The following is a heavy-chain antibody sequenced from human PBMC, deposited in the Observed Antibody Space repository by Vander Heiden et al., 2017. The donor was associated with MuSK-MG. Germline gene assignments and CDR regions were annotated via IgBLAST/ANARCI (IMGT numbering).Heavy chain of an antibody. CDR3: ARFRILAYGPFDY. CDR2: TYPRDSDT. D-gene: IGHD3-3*01. J-gene: IGHJ4*02. Sequence: EVPLVQSGAEVKKPGESLKISCKGSGYSFTSYWIGWVRQMPGKGLEGRLITYPRDSDTRYGPSFQGQVTISADKFISTAYLQWSSLKASDTAMYYCARFRILAYGPFDYWGQGTRVTV. CDR1: GYSFTSYW. V-gene: IGHV5-51*03.